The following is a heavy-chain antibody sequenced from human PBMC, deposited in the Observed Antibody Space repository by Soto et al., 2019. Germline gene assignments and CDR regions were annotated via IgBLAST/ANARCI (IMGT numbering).Heavy chain of an antibody. J-gene: IGHJ4*02. CDR3: ANLPDL. Sequence: SETLSLTCTVSGGSISSSSYYWGWIRQPPGKGLEWIGNIYYSGSTYYNPSLKSRVTISVDRSKNQFSLKLSSVTAADTAVYYCANLPDLWGQGSLVIVSS. V-gene: IGHV4-39*01. CDR2: IYYSGST. CDR1: GGSISSSSYY.